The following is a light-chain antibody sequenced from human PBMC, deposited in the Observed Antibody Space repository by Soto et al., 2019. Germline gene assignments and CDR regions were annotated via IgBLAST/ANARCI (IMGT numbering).Light chain of an antibody. J-gene: IGLJ1*01. Sequence: QSVLTQPPSASGSPGQSVTISCTGTSSDVGAYNYVSWYQQLPGKAPKLIIYEVSKRPSGVPDRFSGSKSGNTASLTVFGLQAEVEADYYCTSYAGTYSFFYVFGTGTKVTVL. CDR1: SSDVGAYNY. V-gene: IGLV2-8*01. CDR3: TSYAGTYSFFYV. CDR2: EVS.